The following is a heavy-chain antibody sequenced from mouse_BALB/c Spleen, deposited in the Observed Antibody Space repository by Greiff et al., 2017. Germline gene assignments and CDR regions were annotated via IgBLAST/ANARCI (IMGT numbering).Heavy chain of an antibody. V-gene: IGHV5-6-5*01. CDR3: AREYYGSSYFDY. CDR2: ISSGGST. J-gene: IGHJ2*01. Sequence: EVKLVESGGGLVKPGGSLKLSCAASGFTFSSYAMSWVRQTPEKRLEWVASISSGGSTYYPDSVKGRFTISRDNARNILYLQMSSLRSEDTAMYYCAREYYGSSYFDYWGQGTTLTVSS. CDR1: GFTFSSYA. D-gene: IGHD1-1*01.